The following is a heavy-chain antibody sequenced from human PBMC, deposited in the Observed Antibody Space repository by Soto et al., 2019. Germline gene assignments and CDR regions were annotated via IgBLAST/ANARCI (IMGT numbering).Heavy chain of an antibody. Sequence: QVQLVESGGGVVQPGTSLRLSCAASGLTFSTYGIHWVRQAPGKGLEWVALISYDGGSKYYGDSVKGRFIISRDNSHNTVSLQMNSLRADDTAVYFCAKEQLAMTVVVADYFDSWGQGTLVTVSS. CDR3: AKEQLAMTVVVADYFDS. V-gene: IGHV3-30*18. CDR2: ISYDGGSK. CDR1: GLTFSTYG. J-gene: IGHJ4*02. D-gene: IGHD3-22*01.